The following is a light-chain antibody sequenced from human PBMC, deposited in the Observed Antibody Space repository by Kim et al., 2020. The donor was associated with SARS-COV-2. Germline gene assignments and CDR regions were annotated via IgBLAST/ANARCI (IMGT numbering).Light chain of an antibody. CDR1: HSVCIN. CDR2: DAA. J-gene: IGKJ4*01. Sequence: PGEGATRSCKASHSVCINLAWYQQTPGQAPSLLIYDAAIRATGIPTKFSGSGSGTDFTLTIGSLEAEDFAIYYCQQHSSWSPALSFGGGTKVDIK. V-gene: IGKV3-11*01. CDR3: QQHSSWSPALS.